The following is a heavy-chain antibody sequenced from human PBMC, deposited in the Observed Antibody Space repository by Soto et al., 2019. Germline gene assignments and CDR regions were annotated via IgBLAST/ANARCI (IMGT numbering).Heavy chain of an antibody. Sequence: PSETLSLTCAVYGRSFSGYYWSWIRQPPGKGLEWIGEINHSGSTNYNPSLKSRVTISVDTSKNQFSLKLSSVTDADTAVYYCARDPQQLVRNYYYYCMDVWGQGTTVTVSS. CDR3: ARDPQQLVRNYYYYCMDV. CDR2: INHSGST. CDR1: GRSFSGYY. D-gene: IGHD6-13*01. J-gene: IGHJ6*02. V-gene: IGHV4-34*01.